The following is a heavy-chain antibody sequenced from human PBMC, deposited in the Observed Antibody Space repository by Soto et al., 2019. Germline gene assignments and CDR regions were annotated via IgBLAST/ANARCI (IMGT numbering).Heavy chain of an antibody. D-gene: IGHD1-26*01. CDR1: GGSLTSYY. V-gene: IGHV4-59*08. CDR3: ARHGWQVLPFFDY. J-gene: IGHJ4*02. Sequence: SETLSLTCTVSGGSLTSYYWSWIRQPPGKGLEWIGYIYYNGSTNYNPSLKSRVTISVDTSKNQFSLKLNSVTAADTAVYYCARHGWQVLPFFDYWDRGTLVTVSS. CDR2: IYYNGST.